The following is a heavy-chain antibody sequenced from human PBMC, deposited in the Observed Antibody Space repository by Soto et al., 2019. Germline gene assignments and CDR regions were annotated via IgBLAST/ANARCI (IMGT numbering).Heavy chain of an antibody. Sequence: GGSLRLSCAASGFTFRIYWMHWARQAPGKGLVWVSRINLDGSATTYADSVKGRFTISRDNARDTLYLQMNSLRAEDTAVYYCARENGELDYWGQGTLVTVSS. CDR2: INLDGSAT. V-gene: IGHV3-74*01. CDR3: ARENGELDY. CDR1: GFTFRIYW. D-gene: IGHD7-27*01. J-gene: IGHJ4*02.